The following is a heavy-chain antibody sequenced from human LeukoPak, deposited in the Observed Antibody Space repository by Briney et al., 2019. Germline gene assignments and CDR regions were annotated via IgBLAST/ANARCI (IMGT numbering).Heavy chain of an antibody. CDR3: AREGYDFWSGPSHHYYGMDV. CDR1: GGSISSYY. D-gene: IGHD3-3*01. CDR2: IYYSGST. J-gene: IGHJ6*02. V-gene: IGHV4-59*01. Sequence: SETLSLTCTVSGGSISSYYWSWIRQPPGKGLEWIGYIYYSGSTNYNPSLKSRVTISVNTSKNQFSLELSSVTAADTAVYYCAREGYDFWSGPSHHYYGMDVWGQGTTVTVSS.